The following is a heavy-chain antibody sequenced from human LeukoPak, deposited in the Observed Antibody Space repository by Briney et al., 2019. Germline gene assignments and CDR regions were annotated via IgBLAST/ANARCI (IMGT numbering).Heavy chain of an antibody. CDR2: ISGSGGST. Sequence: PGGSLRLSCAASGFTFSSYAMHWVRQAPGKGLEWVSGISGSGGSTYYADSVKGRFTISRDNSKNTQYLQMNSLRAEDTAVYYCAKNMYSDILTTYAFDIWGQGTMVTVSS. D-gene: IGHD3-9*01. CDR3: AKNMYSDILTTYAFDI. V-gene: IGHV3-23*01. J-gene: IGHJ3*02. CDR1: GFTFSSYA.